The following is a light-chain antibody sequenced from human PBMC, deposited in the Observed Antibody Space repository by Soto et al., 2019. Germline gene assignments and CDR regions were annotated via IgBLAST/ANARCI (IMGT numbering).Light chain of an antibody. CDR1: QGIGNA. V-gene: IGKV1-6*01. CDR2: GAS. J-gene: IGKJ1*01. Sequence: VQMTQSPSSLSASVGDRVTISCRASQGIGNALGWYQQKLGKLPKVLIYGASNLQRGVPPRFSGSGSGTDFTLAISSLQPEDSATYYCLQDINYPWTFGQGTKVDIK. CDR3: LQDINYPWT.